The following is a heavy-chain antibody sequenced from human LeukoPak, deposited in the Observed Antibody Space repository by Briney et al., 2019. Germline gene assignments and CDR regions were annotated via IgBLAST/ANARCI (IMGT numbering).Heavy chain of an antibody. D-gene: IGHD3-22*01. Sequence: SGESLKISCKGSGYSFTSYWIGWVRQMPGKGLEWMGIIYPGDSDTRYSPSFQGQVTISADKSISTAYLQWSSLKASDTAMYYCARRAYYDSSGYPIDYWGQGTLVTVSS. V-gene: IGHV5-51*01. CDR2: IYPGDSDT. CDR1: GYSFTSYW. CDR3: ARRAYYDSSGYPIDY. J-gene: IGHJ4*02.